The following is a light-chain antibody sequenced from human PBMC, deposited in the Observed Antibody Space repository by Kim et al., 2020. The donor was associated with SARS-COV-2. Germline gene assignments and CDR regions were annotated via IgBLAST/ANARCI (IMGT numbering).Light chain of an antibody. V-gene: IGKV1-12*01. J-gene: IGKJ5*01. CDR2: VTS. Sequence: DIQMTQSPSSVSASVGDRVTITCRASEDLNNWLAWYQQKPGKAPKLLIYVTSTLRSGVSSRFSGSGSGTDFSLTIDSLQPEDFATYFCQQAQSFPITFGQGTRLEIK. CDR3: QQAQSFPIT. CDR1: EDLNNW.